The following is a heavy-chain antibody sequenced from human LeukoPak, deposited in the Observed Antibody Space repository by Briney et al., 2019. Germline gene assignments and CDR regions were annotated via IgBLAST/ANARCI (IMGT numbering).Heavy chain of an antibody. CDR2: IYPGDSEA. D-gene: IGHD5-24*01. CDR1: GYSFTTYW. V-gene: IGHV5-51*01. J-gene: IGHJ4*02. Sequence: GESLKISCKGSGYSFTTYWIGWVRQMPGKGLEWMGIIYPGDSEARYSPSFEGQVTISADKSITTAYLQWSSLKASDTAMYYCARLSGDGYNSLDSWGKGTLVTVSS. CDR3: ARLSGDGYNSLDS.